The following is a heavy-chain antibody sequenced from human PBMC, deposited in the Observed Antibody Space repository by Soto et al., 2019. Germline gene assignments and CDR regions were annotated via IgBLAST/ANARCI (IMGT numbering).Heavy chain of an antibody. CDR2: INAGTGNT. CDR3: ARGHDYGFLTSSS. V-gene: IGHV1-3*01. Sequence: ASVKVSCKASGYTFTSYAMHWVRQAPGQRLEWMGWINAGTGNTKYSQKFQGRVTITRDTSASTAYMELSSLRSEDTAVYYCARGHDYGFLTSSSWGQGTLLPAS. J-gene: IGHJ5*02. CDR1: GYTFTSYA. D-gene: IGHD4-17*01.